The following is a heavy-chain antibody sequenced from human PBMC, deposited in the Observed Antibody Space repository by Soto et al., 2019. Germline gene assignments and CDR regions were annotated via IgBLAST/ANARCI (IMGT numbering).Heavy chain of an antibody. CDR2: ISPYNGNK. D-gene: IGHD3-10*01. CDR1: GYVFSGFG. V-gene: IGHV1-18*01. J-gene: IGHJ4*02. Sequence: ASVKVSCKASGYVFSGFGINWVRQFPGQGLEWMGWISPYNGNKNYAQKFQGRVTMTTDTSTSTAYMELRSLRSDDTAVFYCARDLDGSGSYYTGYWGKGSLVTVSS. CDR3: ARDLDGSGSYYTGY.